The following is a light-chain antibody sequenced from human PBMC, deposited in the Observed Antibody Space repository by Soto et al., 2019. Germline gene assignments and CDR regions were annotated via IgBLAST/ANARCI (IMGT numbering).Light chain of an antibody. CDR2: GAS. Sequence: EIVMTQSPATLSVSPGERATLSCRASHSFSSNLAWYQQKPGQAPRLLIYGASTRATGIPARFSGSGSGTEFTLTISSLQSEDFAVYYCQQYNNWPLTFGQGTRMEIQ. V-gene: IGKV3-15*01. J-gene: IGKJ5*01. CDR3: QQYNNWPLT. CDR1: HSFSSN.